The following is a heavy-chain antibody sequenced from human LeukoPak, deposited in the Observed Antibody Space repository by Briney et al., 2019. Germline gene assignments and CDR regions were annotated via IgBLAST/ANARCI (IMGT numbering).Heavy chain of an antibody. CDR2: TYYSGST. V-gene: IGHV4-59*01. Sequence: SETLSLTCTVSGDSISNSYWSWIRQPPGEALEWIGYTYYSGSTNYNPSLKSRVTISVDTSKNHFSLKLSSVTAADTAVYYCAREGVILWFGELYSWFDPWGQGTLVTVSS. J-gene: IGHJ5*02. CDR3: AREGVILWFGELYSWFDP. CDR1: GDSISNSY. D-gene: IGHD3-10*01.